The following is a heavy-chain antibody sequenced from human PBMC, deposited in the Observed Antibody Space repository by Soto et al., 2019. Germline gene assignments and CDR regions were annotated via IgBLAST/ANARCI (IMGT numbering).Heavy chain of an antibody. V-gene: IGHV4-59*12. Sequence: SETLSLTCTVSGGSISSYYWSWIQQPPGKGLEWIGYIYYSGSTNYNPSLKSRVTISVDTSKNTLYLQMNSLRAEDTAVYYCAKDGVMVTTLQGFFDYWGQGTLVTVSS. CDR1: GGSISSYY. CDR2: IYYSGST. D-gene: IGHD2-21*02. CDR3: AKDGVMVTTLQGFFDY. J-gene: IGHJ4*02.